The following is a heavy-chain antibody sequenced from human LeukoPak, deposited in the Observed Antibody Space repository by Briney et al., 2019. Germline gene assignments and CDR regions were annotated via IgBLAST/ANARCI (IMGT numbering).Heavy chain of an antibody. CDR3: ARDGGYDSSGYPY. CDR2: ISYDGSNR. J-gene: IGHJ4*02. D-gene: IGHD3-22*01. Sequence: SGGSLRLSCAASGFTFSSYAMHWVRQAPGKGLEWVAVISYDGSNRYYADSVKGRFTISRDNAKNSLYLQMNSLRAEDTAVYYCARDGGYDSSGYPYWGQGTLVTVSS. CDR1: GFTFSSYA. V-gene: IGHV3-30-3*01.